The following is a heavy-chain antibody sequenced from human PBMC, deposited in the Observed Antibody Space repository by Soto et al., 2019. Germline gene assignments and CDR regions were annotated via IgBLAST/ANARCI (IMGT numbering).Heavy chain of an antibody. CDR3: ARDLGYDFWSGYYFYYYYGMDV. D-gene: IGHD3-3*01. CDR1: GFTFSSYG. J-gene: IGHJ6*02. Sequence: PGGSLRLSCAASGFTFSSYGMHWVRQAPGKGLEWVAVIWYDGSNKYYADSVKGRFTISRDNSKNTLYLQMNSLRAEDTAVYYCARDLGYDFWSGYYFYYYYGMDVWGQGTTVTVSS. CDR2: IWYDGSNK. V-gene: IGHV3-33*01.